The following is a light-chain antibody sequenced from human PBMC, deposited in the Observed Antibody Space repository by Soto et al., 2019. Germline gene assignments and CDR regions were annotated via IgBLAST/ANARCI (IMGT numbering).Light chain of an antibody. CDR2: LGS. CDR3: AQGLATPFT. J-gene: IGKJ4*01. CDR1: QSLLHSNGYNY. Sequence: EIVLTQSPLSLPVTPGEPASISCRASQSLLHSNGYNYLNWYLQKPGQSPQLLIYLGSNRASGVPDRFSGSGSGTDFTLTINRVEAEDVGLYFCAQGLATPFTFGGGTKVDI. V-gene: IGKV2-28*01.